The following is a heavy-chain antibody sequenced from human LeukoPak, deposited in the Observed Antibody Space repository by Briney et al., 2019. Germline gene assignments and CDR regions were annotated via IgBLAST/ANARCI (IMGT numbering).Heavy chain of an antibody. CDR1: GLTFSSYW. CDR2: INSDGSST. V-gene: IGHV3-74*01. Sequence: GGSLRLSCAASGLTFSSYWMHWVRQAPGKGLVWVSRINSDGSSTSYADSVKGRFTISRDNAKNTLYLQMNSLRAEDTAVYYCARDQGGILTGYYTEFDYWGQGTLVTVSS. CDR3: ARDQGGILTGYYTEFDY. J-gene: IGHJ4*02. D-gene: IGHD3-9*01.